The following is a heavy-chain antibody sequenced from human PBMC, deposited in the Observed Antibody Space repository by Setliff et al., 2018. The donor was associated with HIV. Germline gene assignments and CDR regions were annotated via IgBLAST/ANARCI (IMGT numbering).Heavy chain of an antibody. D-gene: IGHD2-21*02. CDR1: GDSMSSGDY. CDR2: IYHSGNT. V-gene: IGHV4-30-2*03. CDR3: ARGQGCGGGCHYAFEM. Sequence: PSETLSLTCAVSGDSMSSGDYSWNWIRQPPGKGLEWIGSIYHSGNTYYMPSLQSRVTISVDMSKNQFSLNLNSVTAADTAVYYCARGQGCGGGCHYAFEMWGQGTMVTVSS. J-gene: IGHJ3*02.